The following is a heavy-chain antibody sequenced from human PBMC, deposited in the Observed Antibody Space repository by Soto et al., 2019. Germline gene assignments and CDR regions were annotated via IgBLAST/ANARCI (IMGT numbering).Heavy chain of an antibody. D-gene: IGHD3-10*01. CDR1: GGSISSSSYY. Sequence: SETLSLTCTVSGGSISSSSYYWGWIRQPPGKGLEWIGSIYYSGSTYYNPSLKSRVTISVDTSKNQFSLKLGSVTAADTAVYYCASPIRITMVRGVLGYYYGMDVWGQGTTVTVSS. J-gene: IGHJ6*02. V-gene: IGHV4-39*01. CDR2: IYYSGST. CDR3: ASPIRITMVRGVLGYYYGMDV.